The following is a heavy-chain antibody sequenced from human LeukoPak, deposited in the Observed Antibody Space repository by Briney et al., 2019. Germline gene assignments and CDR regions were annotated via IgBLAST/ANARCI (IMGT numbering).Heavy chain of an antibody. D-gene: IGHD6-19*01. Sequence: SETLSLTCAVFDDSIYSNKWWSWVRQPPGKGLEWIGEISQTGTTYYDPSLKSRTTISIDRSKNHFSLTLTSATAADTAVYFCASHMAVAGTRGFDDWSPGTLVTVAS. CDR1: DDSIYSNKW. J-gene: IGHJ4*02. CDR3: ASHMAVAGTRGFDD. CDR2: ISQTGTT. V-gene: IGHV4-4*02.